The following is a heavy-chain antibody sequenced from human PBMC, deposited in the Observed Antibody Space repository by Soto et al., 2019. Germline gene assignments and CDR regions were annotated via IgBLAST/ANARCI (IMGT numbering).Heavy chain of an antibody. V-gene: IGHV4-31*03. Sequence: PSETLSLTCTVSGGSISSGGYYWSWIRQHPGKGLEWIGYIYYSGSTYYNPSLKSRVTISVDTSKNQFSLKLSSVTAADTAVYYCARVVGTWNYDYFDYWGQGTLVTVSS. D-gene: IGHD1-7*01. CDR2: IYYSGST. J-gene: IGHJ4*02. CDR1: GGSISSGGYY. CDR3: ARVVGTWNYDYFDY.